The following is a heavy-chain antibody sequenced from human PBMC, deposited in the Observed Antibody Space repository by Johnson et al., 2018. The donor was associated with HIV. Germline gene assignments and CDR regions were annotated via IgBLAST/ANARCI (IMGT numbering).Heavy chain of an antibody. J-gene: IGHJ3*01. V-gene: IGHV3-33*03. CDR1: GFAFSTYG. CDR2: MLYDGSNK. D-gene: IGHD6-13*01. Sequence: QVQLVESGGGVVQPGRSLRLSCAASGFAFSTYGMHWVRQAPGKGLEWVAVMLYDGSNKFYADSVKGRFTISRDTSKNTLYLQMNGLRVEDTAVYYVAKCIWGSSLIDAFDVWGQGTMVTVSS. CDR3: AKCIWGSSLIDAFDV.